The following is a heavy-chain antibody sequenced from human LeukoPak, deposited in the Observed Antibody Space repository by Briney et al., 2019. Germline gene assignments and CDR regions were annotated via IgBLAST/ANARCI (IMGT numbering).Heavy chain of an antibody. D-gene: IGHD3-3*01. CDR2: IYTSGST. Sequence: PSQTLSLTCTVSGGSISSGSYYWSWIRQPAGKGLEWIGRIYTSGSTNYNPSLKSRVTISVDTSKNQFSLKLCSVTAADTAVYYCARVVFGVVISWFDPWGQGTLVTVSS. CDR3: ARVVFGVVISWFDP. CDR1: GGSISSGSYY. V-gene: IGHV4-61*02. J-gene: IGHJ5*02.